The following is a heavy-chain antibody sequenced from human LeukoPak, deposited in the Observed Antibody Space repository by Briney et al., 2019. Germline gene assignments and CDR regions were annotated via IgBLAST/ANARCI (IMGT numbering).Heavy chain of an antibody. D-gene: IGHD2-15*01. J-gene: IGHJ4*02. CDR2: IYHSGST. CDR3: ARAPKLTGYYFDY. CDR1: GGSISSGGYY. V-gene: IGHV4-30-2*01. Sequence: SQTLSLTCTVSGGSISSGGYYWSWIRQPPGKGLEWIGYIYHSGSTYYNPSLKSRVTISVDRSKNQFSLKLSSVTAADTAVYYCARAPKLTGYYFDYWGQGTLVTVSS.